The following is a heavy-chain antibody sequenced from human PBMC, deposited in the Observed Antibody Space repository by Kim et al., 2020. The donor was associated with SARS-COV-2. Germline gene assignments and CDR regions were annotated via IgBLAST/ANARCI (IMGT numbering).Heavy chain of an antibody. CDR1: GFTFSSYN. CDR2: ISSSSPYI. V-gene: IGHV3-21*01. Sequence: GGSLRLSCAASGFTFSSYNMNWVRQAPGKGLEWVSSISSSSPYIYYADSLKGRFTISRDNAKNSLYLQMNSLRAEDTAVYYCARDRPIYDIPDGMDVWGQGTTVTVSS. CDR3: ARDRPIYDIPDGMDV. D-gene: IGHD3-9*01. J-gene: IGHJ6*02.